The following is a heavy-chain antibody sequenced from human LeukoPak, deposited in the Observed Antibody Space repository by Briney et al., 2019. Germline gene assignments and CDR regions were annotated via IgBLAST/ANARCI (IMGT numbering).Heavy chain of an antibody. Sequence: PGGSLRLSCAASGFTFSDYYMSWVRQAPGKGLEWISYISSSGSTVYYADSVKGRFTISRDNAKNSLYLQMNSLRAEDTAVYYCARKRARGLDYWGQGTLVTVSS. CDR2: ISSSGSTV. CDR1: GFTFSDYY. CDR3: ARKRARGLDY. D-gene: IGHD3-10*01. J-gene: IGHJ4*02. V-gene: IGHV3-11*04.